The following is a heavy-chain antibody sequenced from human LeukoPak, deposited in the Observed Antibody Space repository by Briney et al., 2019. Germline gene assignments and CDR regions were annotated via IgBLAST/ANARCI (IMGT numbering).Heavy chain of an antibody. Sequence: GGSLRLSCAASGFTFSSYWMQWVRQAPGKGLVWVPRLNSDGRTTSYAYSVKGRFTISRDNAKNTLYLQMNSLRAEDTAVYYCARESFFAFQIWGQGTRVTVSS. CDR3: ARESFFAFQI. J-gene: IGHJ3*02. D-gene: IGHD3-3*01. CDR1: GFTFSSYW. CDR2: LNSDGRTT. V-gene: IGHV3-74*01.